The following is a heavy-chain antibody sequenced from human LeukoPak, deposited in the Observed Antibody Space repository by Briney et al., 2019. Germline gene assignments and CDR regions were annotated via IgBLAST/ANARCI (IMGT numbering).Heavy chain of an antibody. D-gene: IGHD2-2*01. CDR1: GYTFTGYY. V-gene: IGHV1-46*01. J-gene: IGHJ6*03. CDR2: INPSGGST. Sequence: GASVKVSCKASGYTFTGYYMHWVRQAPGQGLEWMGIINPSGGSTSYAQKFQGRVTMTRDTSTSTVYMELSSLRSEDTAVYYCARASEGCSTSCQDPPGYYYYYMDVWGKGTTVTISS. CDR3: ARASEGCSTSCQDPPGYYYYYMDV.